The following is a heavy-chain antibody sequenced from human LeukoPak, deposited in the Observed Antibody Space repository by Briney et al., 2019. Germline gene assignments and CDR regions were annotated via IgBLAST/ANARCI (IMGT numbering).Heavy chain of an antibody. Sequence: GGSLRLSCVASGFTLSSYWMTWVRQAPGKGLEWVANIKSDGSEKYFVDSVRGRFTISRDNVMNSLYLHVNSLRDDDTAVYYCVRGSSGTAVRGVSWAWFDPWGQGTLVTVSS. CDR3: VRGSSGTAVRGVSWAWFDP. CDR2: IKSDGSEK. CDR1: GFTLSSYW. D-gene: IGHD3-10*01. J-gene: IGHJ5*02. V-gene: IGHV3-7*05.